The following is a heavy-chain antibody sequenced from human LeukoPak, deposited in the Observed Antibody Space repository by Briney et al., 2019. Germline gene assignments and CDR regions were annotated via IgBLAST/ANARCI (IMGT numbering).Heavy chain of an antibody. CDR1: GLTFSSFA. CDR2: ISYDGSNK. D-gene: IGHD3-10*01. J-gene: IGHJ1*01. CDR3: ARGPQLLWFGELHAEYFQH. V-gene: IGHV3-30*04. Sequence: GGSLRLSCAASGLTFSSFALHWVRQAPGKGLEGVAVISYDGSNKYYADSVKCRFTISRDNSKNTLYLQMNSLRAEDTAVYYCARGPQLLWFGELHAEYFQHWGQGTLVTVSS.